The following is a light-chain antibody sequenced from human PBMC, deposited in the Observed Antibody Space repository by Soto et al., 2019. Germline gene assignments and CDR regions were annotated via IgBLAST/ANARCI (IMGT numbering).Light chain of an antibody. V-gene: IGLV2-8*01. CDR3: SSYAGSNNWV. CDR1: STDVGNYNY. J-gene: IGLJ3*02. CDR2: AVN. Sequence: QSALTQPPSASGSPGQSLTISCTGTSTDVGNYNYVSWYQQHPGKAPKLMISAVNRRPSGVPDRFSGSKSVNTASLTVSGLQAEDEADYYCSSYAGSNNWVFGGGTKVTVL.